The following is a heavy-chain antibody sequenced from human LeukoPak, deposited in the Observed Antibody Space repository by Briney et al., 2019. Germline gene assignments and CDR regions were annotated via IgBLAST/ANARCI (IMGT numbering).Heavy chain of an antibody. V-gene: IGHV4-34*01. CDR1: GGSFSGYY. CDR3: ASSCSGGTCSTPTRLDY. Sequence: SETLSLTCAVYGGSFSGYYWSWIRQPPGKGLEWIGEINHSGSTNYNPSLKSRVTISVDTSKNQFSLRLSSVTVAVTAVYYCASSCSGGTCSTPTRLDYWGQGTLVIVSP. J-gene: IGHJ4*02. D-gene: IGHD2-15*01. CDR2: INHSGST.